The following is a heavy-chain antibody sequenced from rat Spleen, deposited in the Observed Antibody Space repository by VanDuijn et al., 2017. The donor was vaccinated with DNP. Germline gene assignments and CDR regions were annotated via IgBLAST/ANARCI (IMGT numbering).Heavy chain of an antibody. CDR2: ITGGSGTT. D-gene: IGHD1-12*02. J-gene: IGHJ2*01. V-gene: IGHV5-25*01. CDR3: VRPDYYDGSYPRY. CDR1: GFTFSDYY. Sequence: EVKLVESGGGLVQPGRSLKLSCAASGFTFSDYYMAWVRQAPTKGLEWIASITGGSGTTSYPDSVKGRFTISRDNAKNTQYLQMDSLRSEDMATYYCVRPDYYDGSYPRYWGQGVMVTVSS.